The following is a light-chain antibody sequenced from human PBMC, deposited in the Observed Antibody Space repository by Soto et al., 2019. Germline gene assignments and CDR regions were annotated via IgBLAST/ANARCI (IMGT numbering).Light chain of an antibody. V-gene: IGKV1-39*01. CDR1: QRISNH. CDR3: QQSYSSPIT. J-gene: IGKJ5*01. Sequence: DIVMTQSPSSLSASVGDRVTITCRASQRISNHLNWYQQKPGKAPNLLIYAASSLQIEVPSRFSGGGSGTDFTLTITSLQRDDFATYYCQQSYSSPITFGQGTRLEIK. CDR2: AAS.